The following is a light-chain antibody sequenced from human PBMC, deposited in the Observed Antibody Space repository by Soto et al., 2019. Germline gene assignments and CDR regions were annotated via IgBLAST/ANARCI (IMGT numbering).Light chain of an antibody. CDR2: EGS. CDR3: CSYAGSSTLV. V-gene: IGLV2-23*01. J-gene: IGLJ2*01. CDR1: SSDVGSYNL. Sequence: QSVLTQPASVSGSPGQSITISCTVTSSDVGSYNLVSWYQQHPGKAPKLMIYEGSKRPSGVSNRCSGSKSGNTASLTISGLQAEDEADYYCCSYAGSSTLVFGGGTKLTVL.